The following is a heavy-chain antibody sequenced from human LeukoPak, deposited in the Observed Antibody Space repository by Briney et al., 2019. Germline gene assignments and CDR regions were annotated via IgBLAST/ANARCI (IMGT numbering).Heavy chain of an antibody. D-gene: IGHD5-24*01. CDR2: ITPSGGT. CDR3: ARGRYGDGFAHFDY. J-gene: IGHJ4*02. V-gene: IGHV1-2*02. CDR1: GYTFTSYA. Sequence: ASVKVSCKASGYTFTSYAMHWVRQAPGQGLEWMGWITPSGGTNYPQKFQGRVAITRDTSITTAYMDPSRLTSDDTAVYYCARGRYGDGFAHFDYWGQGALVTVSS.